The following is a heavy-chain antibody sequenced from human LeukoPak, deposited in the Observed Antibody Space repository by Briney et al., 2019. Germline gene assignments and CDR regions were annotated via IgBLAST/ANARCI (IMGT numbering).Heavy chain of an antibody. Sequence: SVKVSCKASGGTFSSYAISWVRQAPGQGLEWMGGIIPIFGTANYAQKFQGRVTMTRDTSTSTVYMELSSLRSEDTAVYYCARDRMAGYSSSRTPDDYWGQGTLVTVSS. J-gene: IGHJ4*02. V-gene: IGHV1-69*05. CDR2: IIPIFGTA. D-gene: IGHD6-13*01. CDR3: ARDRMAGYSSSRTPDDY. CDR1: GGTFSSYA.